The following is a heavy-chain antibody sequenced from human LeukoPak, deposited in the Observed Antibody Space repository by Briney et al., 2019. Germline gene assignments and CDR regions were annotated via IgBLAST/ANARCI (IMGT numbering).Heavy chain of an antibody. CDR3: ARHAGGYSYET. Sequence: SETLSLTCTVSGGSISGYYWSWIRQSPGKGLEWIGYIYYGGSANYNPSLKSRVTILIDTSRNQFSLRLSSVTAADTAVYYCARHAGGYSYETWGQGTLVTVSS. CDR2: IYYGGSA. J-gene: IGHJ4*02. V-gene: IGHV4-59*01. D-gene: IGHD5-18*01. CDR1: GGSISGYY.